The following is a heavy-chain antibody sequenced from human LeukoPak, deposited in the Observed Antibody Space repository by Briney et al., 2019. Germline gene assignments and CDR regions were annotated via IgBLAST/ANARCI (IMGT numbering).Heavy chain of an antibody. Sequence: GESLKIFCKASGYRFPSYWITWVRLMPGKGLGGVGRIDVSDSYTNYSPSFQGHVTISADKSISTAYLQWSSLKASDTAMYYCARHVFPYSYGSGIYLIGGGWFDPWGQGTLVTVSS. D-gene: IGHD3-10*01. CDR2: IDVSDSYT. CDR3: ARHVFPYSYGSGIYLIGGGWFDP. J-gene: IGHJ5*02. CDR1: GYRFPSYW. V-gene: IGHV5-10-1*01.